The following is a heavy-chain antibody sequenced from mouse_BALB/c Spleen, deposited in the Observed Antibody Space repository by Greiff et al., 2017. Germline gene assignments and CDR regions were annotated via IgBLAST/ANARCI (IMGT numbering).Heavy chain of an antibody. CDR2: ISSGGST. CDR1: GFTFSSYA. CDR3: ARGKEGYYYGSSPYAMDY. V-gene: IGHV5-6-5*01. J-gene: IGHJ4*01. D-gene: IGHD1-1*01. Sequence: DVMLVESGGGLVKPGGSLKLSCAASGFTFSSYAMSWVRQTPEKRLEWVASISSGGSTYYPDSVKGRFTISRDNARNILYLQMSSLRSEDTAMYYCARGKEGYYYGSSPYAMDYWGQGTSVTVSS.